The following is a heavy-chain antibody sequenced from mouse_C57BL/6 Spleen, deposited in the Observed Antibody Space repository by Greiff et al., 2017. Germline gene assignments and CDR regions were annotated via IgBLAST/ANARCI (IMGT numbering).Heavy chain of an antibody. J-gene: IGHJ2*01. CDR3: TRPYYGSSYFDY. Sequence: QVQLQQSGAELVRPGASVTLSCTASGYTFTDYEMHWVKQTPVHGLEWIGAIDPETGGTAYNQKFKGKAILTADKSSSTAYMELRSLTSEDSAVYYCTRPYYGSSYFDYWGQGTTLTVSS. V-gene: IGHV1-15*01. CDR2: IDPETGGT. D-gene: IGHD1-1*01. CDR1: GYTFTDYE.